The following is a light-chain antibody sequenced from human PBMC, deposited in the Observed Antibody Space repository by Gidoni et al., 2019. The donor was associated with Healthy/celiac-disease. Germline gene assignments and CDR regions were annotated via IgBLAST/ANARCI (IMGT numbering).Light chain of an antibody. V-gene: IGLV1-44*01. CDR2: SNN. CDR3: AAWDDSLNGVV. CDR1: SSNIGSNT. Sequence: QSVLTQPPSASGTPGQRVTISCSGNSSNIGSNTVNWYQKLPGTAPKLLLYSNNQRPSGVPDRFSGSKSGTSASLAISGLQSEDEADYYCAAWDDSLNGVVFGGGTKLTVL. J-gene: IGLJ2*01.